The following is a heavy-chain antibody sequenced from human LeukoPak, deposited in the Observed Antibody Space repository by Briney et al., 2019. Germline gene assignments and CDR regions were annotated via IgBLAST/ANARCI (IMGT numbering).Heavy chain of an antibody. D-gene: IGHD5-24*01. J-gene: IGHJ3*02. CDR2: IYYSGST. Sequence: SETLSLTCTVSGGSNSSYYWSWIRPPPGKGLEWIGYIYYSGSTNYKPSLKSRVTISVDASKNQFSLKLSSVTAADTAVYYCARENVEMATIPRAFDIWGQGTMVTVSS. CDR3: ARENVEMATIPRAFDI. V-gene: IGHV4-59*01. CDR1: GGSNSSYY.